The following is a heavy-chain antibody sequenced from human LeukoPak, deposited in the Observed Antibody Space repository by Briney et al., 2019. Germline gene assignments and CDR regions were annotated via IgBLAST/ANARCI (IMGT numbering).Heavy chain of an antibody. Sequence: PGGSLRLSCAASGFTLSTYAMSWVRQAPGKGLEWVAVISYDGSNKYYADSVKGRFTISRDNSKNTLYLQMNSLRSEDTAVYYCARDFYGSGDNWFDPWGQGTLVTVSS. CDR2: ISYDGSNK. CDR1: GFTLSTYA. D-gene: IGHD3-10*01. CDR3: ARDFYGSGDNWFDP. J-gene: IGHJ5*02. V-gene: IGHV3-30*04.